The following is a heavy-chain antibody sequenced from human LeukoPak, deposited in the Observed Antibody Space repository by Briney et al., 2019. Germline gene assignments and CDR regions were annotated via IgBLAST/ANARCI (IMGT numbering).Heavy chain of an antibody. CDR1: GGTFSSYA. CDR2: IIPIFGTA. CDR3: ARPRSGRYYYDSSAPFDA. J-gene: IGHJ5*02. Sequence: SVKVSCKASGGTFSSYAISWVRQAPGQGLEWMGGIIPIFGTANYAQKFQGRVTITADESTSTAYMELSSLRSEDTAVYYCARPRSGRYYYDSSAPFDAWGQGTLVTVSS. V-gene: IGHV1-69*13. D-gene: IGHD3-22*01.